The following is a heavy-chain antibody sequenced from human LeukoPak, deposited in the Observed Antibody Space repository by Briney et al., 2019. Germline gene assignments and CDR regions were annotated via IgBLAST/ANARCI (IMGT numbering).Heavy chain of an antibody. CDR2: IYYSGST. CDR1: GVSITSDY. V-gene: IGHV4-59*01. J-gene: IGHJ4*02. CDR3: ARSRYCSGGSCWFDY. Sequence: PLETLSLTCTVSGVSITSDYWSWIRQPPGKGLEWIGYIYYSGSTNYNPSLKSRVTISVDTSKNQFSLRLSSVTAADTAVYYCARSRYCSGGSCWFDYWGQGTLVTVSS. D-gene: IGHD2-15*01.